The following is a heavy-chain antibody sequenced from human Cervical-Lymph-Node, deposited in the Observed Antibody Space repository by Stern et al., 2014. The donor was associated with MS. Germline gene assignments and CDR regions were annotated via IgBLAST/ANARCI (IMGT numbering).Heavy chain of an antibody. CDR3: ARAFSDYHDSTPGY. CDR2: INYRRTP. Sequence: VQLVESGPGLVKPSETLSLTCTVSYDSISSYYWTWLRQPPGKGLEWIWYINYRRTPNYNPALKSRVTISVDTSKNQFSLKLTSVTAADTAVYYCARAFSDYHDSTPGYWGQGTLVTVSS. V-gene: IGHV4-59*01. CDR1: YDSISSYY. D-gene: IGHD3-22*01. J-gene: IGHJ4*02.